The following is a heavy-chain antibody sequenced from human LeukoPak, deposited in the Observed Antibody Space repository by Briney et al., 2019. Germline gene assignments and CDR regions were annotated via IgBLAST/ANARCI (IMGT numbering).Heavy chain of an antibody. J-gene: IGHJ6*03. D-gene: IGHD2-2*01. Sequence: SETLSLTCAVYGGSFSGYYWSWIRQPPGKGLEWIGEINHSGSTNYNPSLKSRVTISVDTSKNQFSLKLSSVTAADTAVYYCARALKDIVVVPAATYYYYYMDVWGKGTTVTISS. CDR2: INHSGST. V-gene: IGHV4-34*01. CDR1: GGSFSGYY. CDR3: ARALKDIVVVPAATYYYYYMDV.